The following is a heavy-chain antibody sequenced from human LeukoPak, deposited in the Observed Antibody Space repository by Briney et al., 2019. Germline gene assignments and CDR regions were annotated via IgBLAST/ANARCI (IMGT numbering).Heavy chain of an antibody. Sequence: GGSLRLSCAASGFTVSSYAMSSARQAPGKGLEWVSAISGSGGSTYYADSVKGRFTISRDNSKNTLYLQMNSLRAEDTAVYYCAKGGKYYYESSGYSQDWGQGTLVTVSS. CDR3: AKGGKYYYESSGYSQD. J-gene: IGHJ4*02. CDR2: ISGSGGST. D-gene: IGHD3-22*01. V-gene: IGHV3-23*01. CDR1: GFTVSSYA.